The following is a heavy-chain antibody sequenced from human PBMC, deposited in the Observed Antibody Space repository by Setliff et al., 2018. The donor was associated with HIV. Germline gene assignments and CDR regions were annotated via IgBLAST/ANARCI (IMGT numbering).Heavy chain of an antibody. CDR2: INPSGGST. D-gene: IGHD5-18*01. V-gene: IGHV1-46*01. CDR3: ARGADTARLPREYY. J-gene: IGHJ4*02. CDR1: GYTFTRHY. Sequence: ASVKVSCKASGYTFTRHYMHWVRQAPGQGLEWMGIINPSGGSTYSAQNFQGRVTLTRDTSTSTVYMELRRLRSEDTAMYYCARGADTARLPREYYWGQGTLVTVSS.